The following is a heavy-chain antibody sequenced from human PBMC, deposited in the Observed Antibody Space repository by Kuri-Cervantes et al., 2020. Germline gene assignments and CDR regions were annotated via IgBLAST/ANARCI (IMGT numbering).Heavy chain of an antibody. CDR2: IYPADSDT. CDR3: AKSRGYTYGTAHY. D-gene: IGHD5-18*01. Sequence: KVSCKGSGYNFANHWIGWVRQMPGKGLEWMGIIYPADSDTRYSPSFQGQVTISADKSIAAAYLQWSSLKASDTAMYYCAKSRGYTYGTAHYWGQGTLVTVSS. CDR1: GYNFANHW. J-gene: IGHJ4*02. V-gene: IGHV5-51*01.